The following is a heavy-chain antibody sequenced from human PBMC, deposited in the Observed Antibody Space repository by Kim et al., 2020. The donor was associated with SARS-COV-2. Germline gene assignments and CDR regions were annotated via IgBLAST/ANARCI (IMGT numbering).Heavy chain of an antibody. D-gene: IGHD6-6*01. CDR3: ARDRPYSSSNFDY. Sequence: ADAVKGRFTIARDNAKNSLYLQMNSLRAEDTAVYYCARDRPYSSSNFDYWGQGTLVTVSS. J-gene: IGHJ4*02. V-gene: IGHV3-21*01.